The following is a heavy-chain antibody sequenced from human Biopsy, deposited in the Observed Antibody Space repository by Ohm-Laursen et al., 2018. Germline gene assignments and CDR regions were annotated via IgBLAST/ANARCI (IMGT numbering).Heavy chain of an antibody. V-gene: IGHV1-69*06. J-gene: IGHJ1*01. CDR1: GGTFRNYG. CDR2: NIPILGTG. CDR3: ATKLTGYFHH. Sequence: AASVKVSCKAPGGTFRNYGVNWVRQAPGQGLEWLGGNIPILGTGNYAQKFQDRVMVAADTSTSTATMELRSLRSDDSAVYYCATKLTGYFHHWGQGTLVIVSS. D-gene: IGHD3-9*01.